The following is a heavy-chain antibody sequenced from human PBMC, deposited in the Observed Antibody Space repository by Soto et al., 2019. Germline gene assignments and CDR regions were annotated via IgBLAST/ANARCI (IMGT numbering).Heavy chain of an antibody. Sequence: PSETLSLTCTVSGGSTSSYYWSWIRQPPGKGLEWIGYIYYSGSTNYNPSLKSRVTISVDTSKNQFSLKLSSVTAADTAVYYCARAITYYYDSSGYYSPLGDYYGMDVWGQGTTVTVSS. D-gene: IGHD3-22*01. J-gene: IGHJ6*02. CDR2: IYYSGST. CDR1: GGSTSSYY. CDR3: ARAITYYYDSSGYYSPLGDYYGMDV. V-gene: IGHV4-59*01.